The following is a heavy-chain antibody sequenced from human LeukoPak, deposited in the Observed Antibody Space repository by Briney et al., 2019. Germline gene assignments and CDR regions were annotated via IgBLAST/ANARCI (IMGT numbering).Heavy chain of an antibody. V-gene: IGHV3-30-3*01. Sequence: GRSLRLSCAASGFTFSSYAMHWVRQAPGKGLEWVAVISYDGSNKYYADSVKGRFTISRDNSKNTLYLQMYSLRAEDTAVYYCARDGWDSRLYYFDYWGQGTLVTVSS. CDR3: ARDGWDSRLYYFDY. CDR1: GFTFSSYA. D-gene: IGHD1-26*01. CDR2: ISYDGSNK. J-gene: IGHJ4*02.